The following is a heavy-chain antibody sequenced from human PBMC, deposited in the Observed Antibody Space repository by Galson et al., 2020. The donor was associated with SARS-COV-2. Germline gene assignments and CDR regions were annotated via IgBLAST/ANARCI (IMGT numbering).Heavy chain of an antibody. J-gene: IGHJ3*02. D-gene: IGHD3-22*01. CDR1: GGTFSSYA. CDR3: ARANRITMIPTGDI. Sequence: SVKVSCKASGGTFSSYAISWVRQAPGQGLEWMGGIIPIFGTANYAQKFQGRVTITADESTSTAYMELSSLRSEDTAVYYCARANRITMIPTGDIWGQGTMVTVSS. CDR2: IIPIFGTA. V-gene: IGHV1-69*13.